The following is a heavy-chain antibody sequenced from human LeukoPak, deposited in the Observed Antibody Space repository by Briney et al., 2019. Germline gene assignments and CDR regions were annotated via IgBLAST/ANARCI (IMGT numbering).Heavy chain of an antibody. J-gene: IGHJ4*02. D-gene: IGHD6-19*01. CDR3: AKRGRSGWHVEY. Sequence: PGGSLRLSCAASGFSFSDFGMHWVRQAPGKGLEWVAIIWYDGSIKYYADSVKGRFTISRDNTKNTLYLQMNSLRAEDTAVYYCAKRGRSGWHVEYWGEGTLVTVSS. CDR2: IWYDGSIK. CDR1: GFSFSDFG. V-gene: IGHV3-30*02.